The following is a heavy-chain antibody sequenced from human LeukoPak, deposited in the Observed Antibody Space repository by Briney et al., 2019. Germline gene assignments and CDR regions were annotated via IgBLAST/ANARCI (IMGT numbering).Heavy chain of an antibody. J-gene: IGHJ3*02. CDR1: GFTFSNYW. D-gene: IGHD6-6*01. V-gene: IGHV3-66*01. Sequence: GGSLRLSCAASGFTFSNYWMNWVRQAPGKGLKWVSIIYSGGSTYYADSVKGRFTISRDNAKNSLYLQMNSLRAEDTAVYYCARGLAARRGAFDIWGQGTMVTVSS. CDR3: ARGLAARRGAFDI. CDR2: IYSGGST.